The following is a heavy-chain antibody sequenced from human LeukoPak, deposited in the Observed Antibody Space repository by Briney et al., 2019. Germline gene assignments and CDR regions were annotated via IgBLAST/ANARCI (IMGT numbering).Heavy chain of an antibody. Sequence: SETLSLTCAVYGGSFSGYYWSWIRQPPGKGLEWIGEINHSGSTNYNPSLKSRVTISVDTSKNQFSLKLSSVTAADTAVYYCARQKRGLRFSNYFDYWGQGTLVTVSS. D-gene: IGHD3-10*01. V-gene: IGHV4-34*01. CDR2: INHSGST. CDR3: ARQKRGLRFSNYFDY. CDR1: GGSFSGYY. J-gene: IGHJ4*02.